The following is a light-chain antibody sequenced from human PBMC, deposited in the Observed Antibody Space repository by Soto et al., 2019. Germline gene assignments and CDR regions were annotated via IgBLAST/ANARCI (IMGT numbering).Light chain of an antibody. Sequence: QSVLTQPPSASGAPGQRLSIFCSGSSANIGGNTVNWYQQVPGTAPKLLIYSEDQRPSGAPDRFSGSKSATSASLAISGLQSEDEADYYCAAWDDSLNGYVFGTGTKVTVL. CDR2: SED. CDR1: SANIGGNT. CDR3: AAWDDSLNGYV. V-gene: IGLV1-44*01. J-gene: IGLJ1*01.